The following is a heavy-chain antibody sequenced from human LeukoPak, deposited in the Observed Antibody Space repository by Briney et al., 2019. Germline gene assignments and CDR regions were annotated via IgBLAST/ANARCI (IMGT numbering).Heavy chain of an antibody. CDR1: GYSFTSYW. J-gene: IGHJ4*02. CDR2: IYPGDSDT. Sequence: GESLKTSCKGSGYSFTSYWIGWVRQMPGKGLEWMGIIYPGDSDTRHSPSFQGQVTISADKSISTAYLQWSSLKASDTAMYYCARYMTTVTTTGSGLDYWGQGTLVTVSS. D-gene: IGHD4-17*01. CDR3: ARYMTTVTTTGSGLDY. V-gene: IGHV5-51*01.